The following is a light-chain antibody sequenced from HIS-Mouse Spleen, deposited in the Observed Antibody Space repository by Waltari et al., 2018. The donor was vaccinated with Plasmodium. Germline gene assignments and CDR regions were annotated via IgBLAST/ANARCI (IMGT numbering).Light chain of an antibody. CDR2: GAS. CDR3: QQYNNWSFT. V-gene: IGKV3-15*01. J-gene: IGKJ3*01. CDR1: QSVSSN. Sequence: EIVMTQSPATLSVSPGERATLSCRASQSVSSNLAWYQQKPGQAPRLLIYGASTRATSIAARFSGSGSGTEFTLTISSLQSEDFAVYYCQQYNNWSFTFGPGTKVDIK.